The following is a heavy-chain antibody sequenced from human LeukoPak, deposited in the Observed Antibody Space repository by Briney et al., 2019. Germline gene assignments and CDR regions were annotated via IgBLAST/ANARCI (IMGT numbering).Heavy chain of an antibody. Sequence: GGSLRLSCAASGFTFSSYGMHWVRQAPGKGLEWVAFIRYDGSNKYYADSVKGRFTISRDNSKNTLYLQMNSLRAEDTAVYYCAKDLHRLHYYDSSGYYRLDAFDIWGQGTMVTVSS. D-gene: IGHD3-22*01. J-gene: IGHJ3*02. CDR1: GFTFSSYG. V-gene: IGHV3-30*02. CDR3: AKDLHRLHYYDSSGYYRLDAFDI. CDR2: IRYDGSNK.